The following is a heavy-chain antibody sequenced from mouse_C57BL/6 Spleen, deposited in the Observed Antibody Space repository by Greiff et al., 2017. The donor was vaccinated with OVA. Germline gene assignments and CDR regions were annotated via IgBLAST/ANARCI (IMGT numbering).Heavy chain of an antibody. V-gene: IGHV5-4*01. D-gene: IGHD1-1*01. CDR3: ARDRDYYGSSLYYAMDY. CDR1: GFTFSSYA. J-gene: IGHJ4*01. CDR2: ISDGGSYT. Sequence: EVQLVESGGGLVKPGGSLKLSCAASGFTFSSYAMSWVRQTPEKRLEWVATISDGGSYTYYPDNVKGRFTISRDNAKNNLYLQMSHLKSEDTAMYYSARDRDYYGSSLYYAMDYWGQGTSVTVSS.